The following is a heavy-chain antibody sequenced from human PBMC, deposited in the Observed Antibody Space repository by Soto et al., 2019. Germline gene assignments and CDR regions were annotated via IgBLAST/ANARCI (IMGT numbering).Heavy chain of an antibody. CDR2: IYPGDSDT. J-gene: IGHJ3*02. D-gene: IGHD2-2*01. CDR1: GYSFTSYW. Sequence: GESLKISCKGSGYSFTSYWIGWVRQMPGKGLEWMGIIYPGDSDTRYSPSFQGQVTISADKSISTAYLQWSSLKASDTAMYYCARSWDIVVVPAAQGAFDIWGQGTMVTVSS. CDR3: ARSWDIVVVPAAQGAFDI. V-gene: IGHV5-51*01.